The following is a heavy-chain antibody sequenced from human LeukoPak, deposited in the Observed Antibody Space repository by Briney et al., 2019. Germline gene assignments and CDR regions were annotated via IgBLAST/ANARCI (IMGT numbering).Heavy chain of an antibody. CDR3: AKSQYDFWGGYYGSAYYFDY. V-gene: IGHV3-23*01. CDR1: GFTFSDYY. D-gene: IGHD3-3*01. J-gene: IGHJ4*02. Sequence: GGSLRLSCAASGFTFSDYYMSWIRQAPGKGLEWVSAISGSGGSTYYADSVKGRFTISRDNSKNTLYPQMNSLRAEDTAVYYCAKSQYDFWGGYYGSAYYFDYWGQGTLVTVSS. CDR2: ISGSGGST.